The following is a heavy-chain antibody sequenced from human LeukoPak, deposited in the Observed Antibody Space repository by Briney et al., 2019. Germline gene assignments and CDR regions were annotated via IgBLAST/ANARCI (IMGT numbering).Heavy chain of an antibody. CDR3: ARESGQAADYYYYGMDV. V-gene: IGHV4-61*01. CDR2: IYYSGST. D-gene: IGHD6-13*01. Sequence: PSETLSLTCTVSGGSVSSDSYYWSWIRQPPGKGLEWIGYIYYSGSTNYNPSLKSRVTISVDTSKNQFSLKLSSVTAADTAVYYRARESGQAADYYYYGMDVWGQGTTVTVSS. CDR1: GGSVSSDSYY. J-gene: IGHJ6*02.